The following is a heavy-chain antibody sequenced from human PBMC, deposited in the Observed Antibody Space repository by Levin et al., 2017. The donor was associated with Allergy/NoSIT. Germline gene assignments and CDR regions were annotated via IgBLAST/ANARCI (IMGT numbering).Heavy chain of an antibody. Sequence: SETLSLTCTVSGGSISSYYWSWIRQPPGKGLEWIGYIYYSGSTNYNPSLKSRVTISVDTSKNQFSLKLSSVTAADTAVYYCARDPRGGGWSDGFDPWGQGTLVTVSS. CDR3: ARDPRGGGWSDGFDP. CDR2: IYYSGST. D-gene: IGHD6-19*01. J-gene: IGHJ5*02. CDR1: GGSISSYY. V-gene: IGHV4-59*01.